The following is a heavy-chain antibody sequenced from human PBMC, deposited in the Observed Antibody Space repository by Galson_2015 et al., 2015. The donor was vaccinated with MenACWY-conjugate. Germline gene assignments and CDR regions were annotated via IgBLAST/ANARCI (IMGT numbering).Heavy chain of an antibody. J-gene: IGHJ3*02. CDR3: ARRRPRDIGGGFDI. V-gene: IGHV4-39*01. Sequence: NPSLKSRITASVDTSKNQFSLNLASVTAADTALYYCARRRPRDIGGGFDIWGQGTLVTASP. D-gene: IGHD2-15*01.